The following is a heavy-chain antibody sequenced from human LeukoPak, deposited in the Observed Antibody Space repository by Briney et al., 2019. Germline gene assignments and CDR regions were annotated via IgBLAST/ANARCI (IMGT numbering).Heavy chain of an antibody. J-gene: IGHJ4*02. CDR1: GGSISSSSYY. D-gene: IGHD6-19*01. CDR2: IYYSGST. Sequence: SETLSLTCTVPGGSISSSSYYWGWIRQPPGKGLKWIGSIYYSGSTYYNPSLKSRVTISVDTSKNQFSLKLSSVTAADPAVYYCAIGYSSGWYDFDYWGQGTLVTVSS. V-gene: IGHV4-39*01. CDR3: AIGYSSGWYDFDY.